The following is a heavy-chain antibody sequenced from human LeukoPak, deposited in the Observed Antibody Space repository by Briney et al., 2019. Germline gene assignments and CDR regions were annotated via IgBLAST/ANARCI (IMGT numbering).Heavy chain of an antibody. Sequence: ASVKVSCKAAGYTFTSYDINWVRQATGQGLEWMGWMNPNSGDTDYAQKFQGRVTMTRNTSISTAYMELSSLRSEDTAMYYCARGSLTFDFWGQGTLLSVSS. J-gene: IGHJ4*02. CDR2: MNPNSGDT. CDR1: GYTFTSYD. V-gene: IGHV1-8*01. D-gene: IGHD3-16*01. CDR3: ARGSLTFDF.